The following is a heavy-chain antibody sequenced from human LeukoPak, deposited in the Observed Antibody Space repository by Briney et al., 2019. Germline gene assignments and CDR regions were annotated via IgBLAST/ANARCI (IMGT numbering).Heavy chain of an antibody. CDR1: GFSFSTYT. CDR3: AKMDDSSGYYLPSNFDY. CDR2: ISGSGGST. V-gene: IGHV3-23*01. D-gene: IGHD3-22*01. Sequence: GGSLRLSCVASGFSFSTYTMNWVRQAPGKGLEWVSAISGSGGSTYYADSVKGRFTISRDNSKNTLYLQMNSLRAEDTAVYYCAKMDDSSGYYLPSNFDYWGQGTLVTVSS. J-gene: IGHJ4*02.